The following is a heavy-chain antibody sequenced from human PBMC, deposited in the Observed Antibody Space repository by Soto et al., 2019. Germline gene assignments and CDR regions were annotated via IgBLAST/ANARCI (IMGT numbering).Heavy chain of an antibody. Sequence: EVQLVESGGGLVRPGGPLRLSSAASGFTFSRYAMNWVRQAPGKGLEWLSYISSTTGAIYQTDSVKGRFTIARDNAKDFLYLPMDSLKDEDTAVNYCARARLAAGGTLEYRGRGTLVTVSS. CDR3: ARARLAAGGTLEY. CDR1: GFTFSRYA. D-gene: IGHD6-13*01. J-gene: IGHJ4*02. CDR2: ISSTTGAI. V-gene: IGHV3-48*02.